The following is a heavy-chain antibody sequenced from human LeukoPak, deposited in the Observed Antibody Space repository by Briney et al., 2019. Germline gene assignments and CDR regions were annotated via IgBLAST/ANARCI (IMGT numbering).Heavy chain of an antibody. CDR2: MYHTGTT. V-gene: IGHV4-38-2*02. Sequence: SETLSLTCSVSGYSISSGNFWGWIRQPPGKGLEWIGSMYHTGTTYFNPSLKSRVTISIDTSKNSFSLKMTSVTAADTAVYYCARHIQIAFRVFRLGWIDPWGQGTLVTVSS. CDR1: GYSISSGNF. CDR3: ARHIQIAFRVFRLGWIDP. D-gene: IGHD3-3*02. J-gene: IGHJ5*02.